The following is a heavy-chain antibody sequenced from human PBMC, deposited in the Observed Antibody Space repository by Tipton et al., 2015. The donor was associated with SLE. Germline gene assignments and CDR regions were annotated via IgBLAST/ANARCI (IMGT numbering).Heavy chain of an antibody. CDR1: GGSSSSGSYY. CDR2: IYSSGST. J-gene: IGHJ6*03. CDR3: ARSGGYNNYYYHYYMDV. V-gene: IGHV4-61*02. Sequence: TLSLTCTVSGGSSSSGSYYWSWIRQPAGKGLEWIGRIYSSGSTNYNPSLKSRLTISVDTSKNHFSLKLSSVTAADTAVYYCARSGGYNNYYYHYYMDVWGKGTTVTVSS. D-gene: IGHD5-24*01.